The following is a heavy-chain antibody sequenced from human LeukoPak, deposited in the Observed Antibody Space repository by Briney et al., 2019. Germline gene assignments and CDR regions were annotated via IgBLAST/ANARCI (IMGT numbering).Heavy chain of an antibody. J-gene: IGHJ4*02. CDR3: ARGTAYYVNDY. CDR1: GFTFSSYS. D-gene: IGHD1-26*01. CDR2: ISSSSSTI. Sequence: GGSLRLSCAASGFTFSSYSMNWVRQAPGKGLEWVSYISSSSSTIYYADSVKGRFTISRDNAKNSLYLQMNSLRAEDTAVYYCARGTAYYVNDYWGQGALVTVSS. V-gene: IGHV3-48*01.